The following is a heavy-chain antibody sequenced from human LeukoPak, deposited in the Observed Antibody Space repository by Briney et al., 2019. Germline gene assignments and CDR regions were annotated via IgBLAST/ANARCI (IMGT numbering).Heavy chain of an antibody. CDR2: ISYDGSNK. CDR3: ARAPLNSGGSGYFDY. CDR1: GFTFSSYA. Sequence: PGRSLRLSCAASGFTFSSYAMHWVRQAPGKGLEWVAVISYDGSNKYYADSVKGRFTISRDNSKNTLYPQMNSLRAEDTAVYYCARAPLNSGGSGYFDYWGQGTLVTVCS. V-gene: IGHV3-30*01. J-gene: IGHJ4*02. D-gene: IGHD2-15*01.